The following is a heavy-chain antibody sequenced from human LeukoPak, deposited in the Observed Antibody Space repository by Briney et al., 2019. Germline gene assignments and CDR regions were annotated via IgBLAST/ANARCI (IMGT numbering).Heavy chain of an antibody. D-gene: IGHD2-2*01. CDR3: ARQWGDCSSTSCYSAY. J-gene: IGHJ4*02. V-gene: IGHV5-51*01. Sequence: GESFQIPCKISAYSFASYWIARVLQLAAKDLEEMGIIYPGDSDTRYSPSFQGQVTISADKSISTAYLQWSSLKASDTAIYYCARQWGDCSSTSCYSAYWGQGTLVTVSS. CDR2: IYPGDSDT. CDR1: AYSFASYW.